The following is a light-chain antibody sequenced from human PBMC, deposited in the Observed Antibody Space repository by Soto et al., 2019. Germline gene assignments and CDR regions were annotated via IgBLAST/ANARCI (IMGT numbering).Light chain of an antibody. Sequence: QSVLTQPPSVSAAPGQKVTISCSGSSSNIGNNYVSWYQQAPGAAPKLLIYDNDKRPSEIPDRFTGSKSGTSATLDITGLQTGDEADYFCGNWDSNLRGAYVFGTGTKVTVL. J-gene: IGLJ1*01. CDR1: SSNIGNNY. CDR2: DND. V-gene: IGLV1-51*01. CDR3: GNWDSNLRGAYV.